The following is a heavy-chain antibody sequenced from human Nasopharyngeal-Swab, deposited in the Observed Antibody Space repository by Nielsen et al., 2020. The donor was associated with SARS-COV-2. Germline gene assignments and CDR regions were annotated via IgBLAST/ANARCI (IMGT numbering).Heavy chain of an antibody. V-gene: IGHV3-9*01. Sequence: GGSLRLSCAASGFTFDDYAMHWVRQAPGKGLEWVSGISWNSGSIGYADSVKGRFTISRDNAKNSLYLQMNSLRAEDTALYYCARGMTTVTLWGQGILVTVSS. D-gene: IGHD4-17*01. CDR2: ISWNSGSI. CDR3: ARGMTTVTL. CDR1: GFTFDDYA. J-gene: IGHJ4*02.